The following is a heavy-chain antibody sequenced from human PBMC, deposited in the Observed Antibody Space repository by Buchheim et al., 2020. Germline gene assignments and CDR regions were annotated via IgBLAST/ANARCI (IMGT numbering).Heavy chain of an antibody. CDR2: IYYSGST. J-gene: IGHJ4*02. CDR3: GRSPFRTFDY. Sequence: QVQLQESGPGLVKPSETLSLTCTVSGGSISSYYWSWIRQPPGKGLEWIGYIYYSGSTNYNSSLKSRVTISVDTSKNQFSLKLSSVTAADTAVYYCGRSPFRTFDYWGQGTL. CDR1: GGSISSYY. V-gene: IGHV4-59*08. D-gene: IGHD1-7*01.